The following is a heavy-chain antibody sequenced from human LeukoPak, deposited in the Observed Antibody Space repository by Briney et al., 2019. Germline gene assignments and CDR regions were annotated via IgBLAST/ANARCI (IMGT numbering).Heavy chain of an antibody. D-gene: IGHD3-3*01. CDR3: ATLAPGFLEWLQNNWFDP. J-gene: IGHJ5*02. CDR2: IYYSGST. CDR1: GGSISSYY. V-gene: IGHV4-59*01. Sequence: PSETLSLTCTVSGGSISSYYWSWIRQPPGKGLEWIGYIYYSGSTNYNPSLKSRVTISVDTSKNQFSLKLSSVTAADTAVYYCATLAPGFLEWLQNNWFDPWGQGTLVTVSS.